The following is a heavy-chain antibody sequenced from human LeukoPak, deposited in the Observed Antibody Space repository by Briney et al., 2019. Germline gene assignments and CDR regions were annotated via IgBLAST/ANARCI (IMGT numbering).Heavy chain of an antibody. CDR2: IKQDGSDK. J-gene: IGHJ4*02. D-gene: IGHD1-7*01. V-gene: IGHV3-7*01. Sequence: GGSLRLSCAASGFTFSNYWMSWVRQAPGKGLEWVANIKQDGSDKYYVDSVKGRFTISRDNAKNSLYLQMNSLRAEGTAVYYCARVRKLELRYRGQGTLVTVSS. CDR3: ARVRKLELRY. CDR1: GFTFSNYW.